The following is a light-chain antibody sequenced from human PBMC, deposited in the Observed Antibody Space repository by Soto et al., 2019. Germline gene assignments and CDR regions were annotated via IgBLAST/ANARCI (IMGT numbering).Light chain of an antibody. V-gene: IGLV2-8*01. CDR2: EVI. CDR3: SSYAGNNNVV. CDR1: SSDVGAYNY. J-gene: IGLJ2*01. Sequence: QSVLTQPPSASGSPGQSVTISCTGTSSDVGAYNYVSWYQQHPGKAPKLIIYEVIKRPSGVPDRFSGSKSGNMASLTVSGLQAEDEADYYCSSYAGNNNVVFGGGTKVTVL.